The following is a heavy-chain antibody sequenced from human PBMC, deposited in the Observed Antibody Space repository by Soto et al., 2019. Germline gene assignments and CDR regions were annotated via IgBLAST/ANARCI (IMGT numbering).Heavy chain of an antibody. CDR1: GGSISSYY. CDR2: IYYSGST. V-gene: IGHV4-59*01. D-gene: IGHD3-3*01. J-gene: IGHJ4*02. Sequence: SETLSLTCTVSGGSISSYYWSWIRQPPGKGLEWIGYIYYSGSTNYNPSLKSRVTISVDTSKNQFSLKLSSVTAADTAVYYCARGARRGSLDYDFWSGFHSPVNYFDYWGQGTLVTVSS. CDR3: ARGARRGSLDYDFWSGFHSPVNYFDY.